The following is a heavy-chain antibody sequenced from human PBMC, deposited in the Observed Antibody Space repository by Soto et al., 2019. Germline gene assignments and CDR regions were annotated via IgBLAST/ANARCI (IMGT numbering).Heavy chain of an antibody. CDR3: ARPKGTYSSGYYYFDF. CDR1: GGTFSTYA. Sequence: QVQLEQSGAEVKQPGSSVRVSCKTSGGTFSTYAINWVRQAPGQGLEWMGAIIPLFGTADYSQKFQGRVTITADESTSTAHRELGSLRSDDTAVYFCARPKGTYSSGYYYFDFWGQGTLVTVSS. V-gene: IGHV1-69*01. CDR2: IIPLFGTA. D-gene: IGHD6-19*01. J-gene: IGHJ4*02.